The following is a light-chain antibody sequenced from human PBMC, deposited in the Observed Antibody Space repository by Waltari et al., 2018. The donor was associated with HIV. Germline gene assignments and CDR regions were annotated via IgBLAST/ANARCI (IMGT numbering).Light chain of an antibody. CDR2: TST. CDR1: TAPVNICHY. J-gene: IGLJ2*01. V-gene: IGLV7-43*01. CDR3: MLFFRSSYL. Sequence: QAVVTQEPSVTVSPGGTVTTNFTSATAPVNICHYANWFQQRPGQAPRPLFYTSTRRHSLTPERFSASLVDDRAALILSTVWPEDEALYYCMLFFRSSYLFGGGTKVTVL.